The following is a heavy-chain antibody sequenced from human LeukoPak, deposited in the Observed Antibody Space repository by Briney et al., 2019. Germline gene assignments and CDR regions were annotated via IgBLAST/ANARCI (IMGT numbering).Heavy chain of an antibody. J-gene: IGHJ4*02. CDR1: GGTFSSYA. CDR2: IIPIFGTA. D-gene: IGHD5-18*01. Sequence: ASVKVSCKASGGTFSSYAISWVRQAPGQGLEWMGGIIPIFGTANYAQKFQGRVTITADESTSTAYMELSSLRSEDTAVYYCARDLLGYSYGYTFDYWGQGTLVTVSS. V-gene: IGHV1-69*13. CDR3: ARDLLGYSYGYTFDY.